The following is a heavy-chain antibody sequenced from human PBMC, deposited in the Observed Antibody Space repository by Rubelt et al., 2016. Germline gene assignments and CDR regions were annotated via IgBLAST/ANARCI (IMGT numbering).Heavy chain of an antibody. D-gene: IGHD3-22*01. V-gene: IGHV4-59*08. CDR3: ARPTSIVVAPGGRGNWYFDL. CDR1: GGSISSYY. CDR2: IYYSGST. Sequence: VQLQESGPGLVKPSETLSLTCTVSGGSISSYYWSWIRQPPGKGLEWIGYIYYSGSTNYNPSLKSRVTISVDTSKNQFSLKLSSVTAADTAVYYCARPTSIVVAPGGRGNWYFDLWGRGTLVTVSS. J-gene: IGHJ2*01.